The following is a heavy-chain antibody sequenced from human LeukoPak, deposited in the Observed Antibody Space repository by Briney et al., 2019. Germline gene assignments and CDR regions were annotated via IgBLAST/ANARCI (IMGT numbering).Heavy chain of an antibody. D-gene: IGHD6-19*01. CDR2: ISAGGGTK. CDR3: AKDQGSSGWYIGLNY. J-gene: IGHJ4*02. V-gene: IGHV3-23*01. CDR1: GLXFNIYD. Sequence: GGSLRLSCEASGLXFNIYDMHWVRQAPGKGLEWVSVISAGGGTKDYADSVKGRFSISRDNSKNTLFLQMNSLRAEDSAIYYCAKDQGSSGWYIGLNYWGQGTLVTVSS.